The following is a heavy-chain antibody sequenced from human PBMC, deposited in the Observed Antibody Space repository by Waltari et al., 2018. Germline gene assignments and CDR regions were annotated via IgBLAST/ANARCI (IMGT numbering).Heavy chain of an antibody. V-gene: IGHV3-23*03. CDR1: GFTFSSYA. Sequence: EVQLLESGGGLVQPGGSLRLSCAASGFTFSSYAMRWVRQAPGKGLEWVSVIYSGGSTYYADSVKGRFTISRDNSKNTLYLQMNSLRAEDTAVYYCAKDRLAAAGPDCWGQGTLVTVSS. J-gene: IGHJ4*02. CDR2: IYSGGST. CDR3: AKDRLAAAGPDC. D-gene: IGHD6-13*01.